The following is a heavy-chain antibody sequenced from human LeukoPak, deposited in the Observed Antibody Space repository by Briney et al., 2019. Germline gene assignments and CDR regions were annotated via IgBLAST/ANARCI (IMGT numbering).Heavy chain of an antibody. D-gene: IGHD1-20*01. V-gene: IGHV1-18*01. Sequence: ASVKVSCKASGGTFSSYAISWVRQAPGQGLEWMGWISAYNGNTNYAQKLQGRVTMTTDTSTSTAYMELRSLRSDDTAVYYCAREGITGLTAPTDYWGQGTLVTVSS. CDR2: ISAYNGNT. J-gene: IGHJ4*02. CDR3: AREGITGLTAPTDY. CDR1: GGTFSSYA.